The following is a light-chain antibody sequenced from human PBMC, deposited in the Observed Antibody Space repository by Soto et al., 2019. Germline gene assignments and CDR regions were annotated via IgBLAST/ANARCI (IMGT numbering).Light chain of an antibody. CDR2: GNN. V-gene: IGLV1-44*01. Sequence: QSLLTQLPSASGPPGPRGTISCSASPCNIGSNTVNWYQHLPGTAPKLLMHGNNQRPSGVPDRFSGSKSGTSASLAIGGLQSEDEADHYCAAWDDSLSGYVFGTGTRVNVL. CDR1: PCNIGSNT. J-gene: IGLJ1*01. CDR3: AAWDDSLSGYV.